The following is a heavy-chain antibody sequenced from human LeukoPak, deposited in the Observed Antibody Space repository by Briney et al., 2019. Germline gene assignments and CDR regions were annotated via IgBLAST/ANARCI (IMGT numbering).Heavy chain of an antibody. CDR2: IDASGGAT. CDR1: GFTFSNYA. J-gene: IGHJ5*02. CDR3: AKGSGSGWYGWFAP. Sequence: GESLRLSCAASGFTFSNYAMRCVRQAPGKGLEWVSSIDASGGATYYADSAKGRFTISRDNSKNTFYLQMNSLRAEDTAVYSCAKGSGSGWYGWFAPWGQGTLVTVSS. D-gene: IGHD6-19*01. V-gene: IGHV3-23*01.